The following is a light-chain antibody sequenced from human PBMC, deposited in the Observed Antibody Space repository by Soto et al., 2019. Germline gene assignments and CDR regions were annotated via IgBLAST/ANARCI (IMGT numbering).Light chain of an antibody. J-gene: IGKJ1*01. CDR2: GVS. CDR1: QSVSSD. Sequence: EIVMTQSPSTRSVSPGERATLSCRASQSVSSDLAWYHQKPGQAPRLLIYGVSTRATGIPARFSGSGSGTEFTLTINSLQSEDFAVYYCQQYNNWPRTFGQGTKVDIK. CDR3: QQYNNWPRT. V-gene: IGKV3-15*01.